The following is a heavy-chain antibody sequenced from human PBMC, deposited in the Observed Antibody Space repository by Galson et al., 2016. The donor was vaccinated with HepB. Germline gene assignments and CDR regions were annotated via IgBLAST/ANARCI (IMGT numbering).Heavy chain of an antibody. CDR3: AHNHDVWSGFFDS. J-gene: IGHJ4*02. V-gene: IGHV2-5*01. D-gene: IGHD3-3*01. Sequence: PALVKPTQTLTLTCTFSGFSLSPSGLGVGWIRQPPGKALEWLAITYWNDDKRYSSSLRSRLTITKDTSKNQVVLTMTNMEPADTGTYYCAHNHDVWSGFFDSWGQGTQVTVSS. CDR1: GFSLSPSGLG. CDR2: TYWNDDK.